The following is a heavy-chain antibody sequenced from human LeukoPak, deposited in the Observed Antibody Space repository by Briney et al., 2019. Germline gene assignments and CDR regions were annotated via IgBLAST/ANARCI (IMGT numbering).Heavy chain of an antibody. CDR3: ARDFPDHFGSGKYAYDYYYMEV. CDR1: GGSISNYY. Sequence: PSETLSLTCTVSGGSISNYYWSWIRQPAGKGLEWIGRIFSNGTTNYNPSLKRRVTMSVDTSKNHFSLKLNSVTAADTAVYYCARDFPDHFGSGKYAYDYYYMEVWGKGTRSPSP. V-gene: IGHV4-4*07. D-gene: IGHD3-10*01. CDR2: IFSNGTT. J-gene: IGHJ6*03.